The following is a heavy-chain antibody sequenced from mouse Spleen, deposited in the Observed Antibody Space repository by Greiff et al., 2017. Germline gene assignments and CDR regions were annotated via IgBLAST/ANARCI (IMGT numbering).Heavy chain of an antibody. CDR2: ISSGGSYT. CDR3: TRVRAWDVGYFDV. J-gene: IGHJ1*01. D-gene: IGHD4-1*01. Sequence: EVQGVESGGGLVKPGGSLKLSCAASGFTFSSYTMSWVRQTPEKRLEWVATISSGGSYTYYPDSVKGRFTISRDNAKNTLYLQMSSLKSEDTAMYYCTRVRAWDVGYFDVWGAGTTVTVSS. CDR1: GFTFSSYT. V-gene: IGHV5-6-4*01.